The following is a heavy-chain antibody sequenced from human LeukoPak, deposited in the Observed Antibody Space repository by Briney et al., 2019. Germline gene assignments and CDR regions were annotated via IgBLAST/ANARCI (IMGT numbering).Heavy chain of an antibody. Sequence: YPGGSLRLSCAASGFTFDDYAMPWVRQAPGKGLEWVSGISWNSGSIGYADSVKGRFTISRDNAKNSLYLQMNSLRAEDTALYYCAKERGTTIFANWGQGTLVTVSS. V-gene: IGHV3-9*01. CDR1: GFTFDDYA. D-gene: IGHD3-3*01. CDR3: AKERGTTIFAN. J-gene: IGHJ4*02. CDR2: ISWNSGSI.